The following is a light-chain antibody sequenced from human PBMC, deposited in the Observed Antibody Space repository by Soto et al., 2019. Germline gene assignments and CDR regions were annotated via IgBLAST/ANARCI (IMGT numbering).Light chain of an antibody. Sequence: QSALTNPASLSGSPGQSLPISCTGTSSDVGGYNYVSWYQLHPGKAPKLMVYEVSNRPSGVSNRFSGSKSGNTASLTISGLQAEDEADYYCSSYTSSTAYVFGTGTKVTVL. CDR3: SSYTSSTAYV. V-gene: IGLV2-14*01. CDR2: EVS. J-gene: IGLJ1*01. CDR1: SSDVGGYNY.